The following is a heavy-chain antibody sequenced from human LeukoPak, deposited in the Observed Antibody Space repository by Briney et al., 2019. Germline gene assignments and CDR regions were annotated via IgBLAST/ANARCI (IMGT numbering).Heavy chain of an antibody. CDR2: ISAYNGNT. CDR1: GYIFTNYG. J-gene: IGHJ4*02. CDR3: ARDEEKVDTFMAPDY. Sequence: ASVKVSCKTSGYIFTNYGINWVRQAPGQGLEWMGWISAYNGNTKSAQNIQGRVTMTTDTSTSTAYMELRSLRSDDTAVYYCARDEEKVDTFMAPDYWGQGTLVTVSS. D-gene: IGHD5-18*01. V-gene: IGHV1-18*01.